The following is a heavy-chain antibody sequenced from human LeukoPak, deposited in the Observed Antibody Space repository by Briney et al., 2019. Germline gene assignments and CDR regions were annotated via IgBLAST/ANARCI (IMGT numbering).Heavy chain of an antibody. V-gene: IGHV3-11*05. Sequence: GGSLRLSCAASGFTFSDYYMSWIRQAPGKGLEWVSYISSSSSHTKYADSVKGRFTISRDNAKNSLYLQMNSLRAEDTAVYYCARVSVVSTFDYWGQGTLVTVSS. J-gene: IGHJ4*02. CDR3: ARVSVVSTFDY. D-gene: IGHD2-15*01. CDR2: ISSSSSHT. CDR1: GFTFSDYY.